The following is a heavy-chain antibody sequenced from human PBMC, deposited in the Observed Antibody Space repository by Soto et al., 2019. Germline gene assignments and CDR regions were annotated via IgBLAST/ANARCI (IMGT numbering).Heavy chain of an antibody. Sequence: QVQLVESGGGVVQPGRSLRLSCAASGFTFSSYGMHWVRQAPGKGLEWVAVISYDGSNKYYADSVKGRFTISRDNSKNTLYLQMNSLRAEDTAVYYCAKGAGRLRFLEWLPKYWGQGTLVTVSS. CDR1: GFTFSSYG. J-gene: IGHJ4*02. D-gene: IGHD3-3*01. V-gene: IGHV3-30*18. CDR3: AKGAGRLRFLEWLPKY. CDR2: ISYDGSNK.